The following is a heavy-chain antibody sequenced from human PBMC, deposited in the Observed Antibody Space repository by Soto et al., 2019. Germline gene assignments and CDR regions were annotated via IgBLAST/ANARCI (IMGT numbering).Heavy chain of an antibody. D-gene: IGHD2-21*02. Sequence: QVQLVQSGAEVKKPGSSVKVSCKASGGTFSSYAISWVRQAPGQGLEWMGGIIPIFGTANYAQKFQGRVTITADESTSTAYMELSSLRSEDTAVYYCARDHSEVVTAILSNWGQGTLVTVSS. CDR2: IIPIFGTA. CDR1: GGTFSSYA. V-gene: IGHV1-69*12. J-gene: IGHJ4*02. CDR3: ARDHSEVVTAILSN.